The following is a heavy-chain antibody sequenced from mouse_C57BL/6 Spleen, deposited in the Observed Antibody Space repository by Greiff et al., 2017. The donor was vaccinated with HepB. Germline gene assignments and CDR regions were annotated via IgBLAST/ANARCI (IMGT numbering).Heavy chain of an antibody. J-gene: IGHJ3*01. D-gene: IGHD1-1*01. Sequence: EVKVEESGGGLVKPGGSLKLSCAASGFTFSSYAMSWVRQTPEKRLEWVATISDGGSYTYYPDNVKGRFTISRDNAKNNLYLQMSHLKSEDTAMYYCARLLRSYWGQGTLVTVSA. CDR2: ISDGGSYT. V-gene: IGHV5-4*03. CDR3: ARLLRSY. CDR1: GFTFSSYA.